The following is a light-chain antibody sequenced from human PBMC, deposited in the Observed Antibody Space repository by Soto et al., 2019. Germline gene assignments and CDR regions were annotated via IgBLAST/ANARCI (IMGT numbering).Light chain of an antibody. Sequence: DIQMTQSPSTLSASVGDRVTITCRDSQSISSWLAWYQQKPGKAPKLLIYDASSLESGVPSRFSGSGSGTVFTLTISSLQPDDFATYYCQQYNSYSQTFGQGTKVEIK. CDR1: QSISSW. CDR2: DAS. J-gene: IGKJ1*01. V-gene: IGKV1-5*01. CDR3: QQYNSYSQT.